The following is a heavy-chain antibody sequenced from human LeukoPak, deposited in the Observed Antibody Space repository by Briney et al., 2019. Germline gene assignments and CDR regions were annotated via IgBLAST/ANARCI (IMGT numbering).Heavy chain of an antibody. J-gene: IGHJ4*02. CDR1: GGSISSYY. CDR2: IYYSGST. Sequence: SETLSLACTVSGGSISSYYWSWIRQPPGKGLEWIGYIYYSGSTNYNPPLKSRVTISVDTSKNQFSLKLSSVTAANTAVYYCARVPPTYYYDSSGYYFDYWGQGTLVTVSS. CDR3: ARVPPTYYYDSSGYYFDY. D-gene: IGHD3-22*01. V-gene: IGHV4-59*01.